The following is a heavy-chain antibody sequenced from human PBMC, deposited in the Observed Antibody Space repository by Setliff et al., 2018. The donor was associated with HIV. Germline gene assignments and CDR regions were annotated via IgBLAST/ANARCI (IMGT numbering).Heavy chain of an antibody. Sequence: GPSVKVSCKASGGTFSSYAISWVRQAPGQGLEWMGGIIPIFGTANYAQKFQGRVTITTDESTSTAYMELSSLRSEDTVVYYCARRMWYHDAFDIWGQGTMVTVSS. CDR2: IIPIFGTA. V-gene: IGHV1-69*05. CDR1: GGTFSSYA. J-gene: IGHJ3*02. D-gene: IGHD2-15*01. CDR3: ARRMWYHDAFDI.